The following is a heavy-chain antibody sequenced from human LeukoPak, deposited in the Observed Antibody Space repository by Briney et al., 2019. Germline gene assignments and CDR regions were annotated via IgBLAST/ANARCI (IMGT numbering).Heavy chain of an antibody. D-gene: IGHD2/OR15-2a*01. Sequence: GSLRLSCAASGFTFNDYYMSWTRQAPGKGLEWISYISSSGSSIYYADSVKGRFTLSRDNAKNSLYLQMNSLRAEDTAVYYCATDLVLRDGENYLLNYFFDYWGQGTLVTVSS. J-gene: IGHJ4*02. CDR3: ATDLVLRDGENYLLNYFFDY. V-gene: IGHV3-11*01. CDR2: ISSSGSSI. CDR1: GFTFNDYY.